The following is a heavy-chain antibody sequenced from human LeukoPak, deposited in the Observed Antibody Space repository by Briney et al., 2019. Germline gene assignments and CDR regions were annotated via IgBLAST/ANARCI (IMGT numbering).Heavy chain of an antibody. Sequence: ASVKVSCKASGYTFSGYYMNWVRQAPGQGLEWMGWIDPNSGDTNYAQKFQGRVTMTRDTSINTAYMELNSLRAEDTALYYCARGDKQLVFERRKGGFDPWGQGTLVTVSS. J-gene: IGHJ5*02. D-gene: IGHD6-13*01. CDR2: IDPNSGDT. CDR1: GYTFSGYY. CDR3: ARGDKQLVFERRKGGFDP. V-gene: IGHV1-2*02.